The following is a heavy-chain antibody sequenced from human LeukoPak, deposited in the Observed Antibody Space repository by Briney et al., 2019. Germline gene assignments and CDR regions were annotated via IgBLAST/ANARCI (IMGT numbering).Heavy chain of an antibody. CDR3: ARVPNWFDP. CDR1: GFTFSSYW. V-gene: IGHV3-74*01. J-gene: IGHJ5*02. CDR2: INSDGSVT. Sequence: GGSLRLSCAASGFTFSSYWMHWVRQAPGKGVVWVSRINSDGSVTNYADSVKGRFTISRDNAKNTLYLQMNSLRGEDTAVYYCARVPNWFDPWGQGTLVTVPS.